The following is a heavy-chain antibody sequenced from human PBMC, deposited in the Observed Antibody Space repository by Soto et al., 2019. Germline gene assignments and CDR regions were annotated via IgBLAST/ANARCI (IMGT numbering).Heavy chain of an antibody. D-gene: IGHD2-15*01. CDR1: GYTFTSYD. CDR2: MNPNSGNT. J-gene: IGHJ4*02. V-gene: IGHV1-8*01. CDR3: ARADIVVAEYYFDY. Sequence: ASVKVSCKASGYTFTSYDINWVRQATGQGLEWMGWMNPNSGNTGYAQKFQGRVTMTRNTSISTAYMELSSLRSGDTAVYYCARADIVVAEYYFDYWGQGTLVTVSS.